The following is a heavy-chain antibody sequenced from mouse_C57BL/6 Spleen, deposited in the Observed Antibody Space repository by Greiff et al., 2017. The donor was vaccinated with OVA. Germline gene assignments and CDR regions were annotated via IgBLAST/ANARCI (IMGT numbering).Heavy chain of an antibody. CDR1: GYTFTSYW. CDR3: ARSGGRYYAMDY. D-gene: IGHD3-2*02. CDR2: IDPSDSET. J-gene: IGHJ4*01. Sequence: QVQLQQPGAELVRPGSSVKLSCKASGYTFTSYWMHWVKQRPIQGLEWIGNIDPSDSETHYNQKFKDKATLTVDKSSSTAYMQLSSLTSEDSAVYYCARSGGRYYAMDYWGQGTSVTVSS. V-gene: IGHV1-52*01.